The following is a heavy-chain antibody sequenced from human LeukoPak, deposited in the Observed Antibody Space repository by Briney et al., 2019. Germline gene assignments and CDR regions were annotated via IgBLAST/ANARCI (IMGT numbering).Heavy chain of an antibody. J-gene: IGHJ3*01. V-gene: IGHV4-59*01. CDR1: GFTFSDYY. CDR3: ARVPGGGTAAN. CDR2: IYYSGST. Sequence: GSLRLSCAASGFTFSDYYMTWIRQPPGKGLEWIGYIYYSGSTNYNPSLKSRVTISVDTSKNQFSLKLRSVTAADTAVYYCARVPGGGTAANWGQGTMVTVSS. D-gene: IGHD1-7*01.